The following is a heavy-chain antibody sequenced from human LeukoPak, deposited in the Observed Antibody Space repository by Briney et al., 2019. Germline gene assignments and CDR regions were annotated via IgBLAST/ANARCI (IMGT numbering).Heavy chain of an antibody. D-gene: IGHD3-10*01. J-gene: IGHJ4*02. CDR3: ARGLGFTGEFDY. CDR2: IYYSGST. V-gene: IGHV4-31*03. Sequence: PSETLSLTCTVSGGSISSGGYYWSWIRQHPGKGLEWIGYIYYSGSTYYNPSLKSRVTISVDRSKNQFSLKLSSVTAADTAVYYCARGLGFTGEFDYWGQGTLVTVSS. CDR1: GGSISSGGYY.